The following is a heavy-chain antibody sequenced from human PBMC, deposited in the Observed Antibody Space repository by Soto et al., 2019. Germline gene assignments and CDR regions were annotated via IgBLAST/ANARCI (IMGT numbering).Heavy chain of an antibody. CDR3: ARVYCSGGSCYGIDY. Sequence: TSAKVSCKASGYRITSCYMQWVQQDNGQGLEWMGIINPSGSTTYAQKFQGRVTMTRDTSTSTVYMELSSLRSDDTAVYYCARVYCSGGSCYGIDYWGQGTLVTVSS. J-gene: IGHJ4*02. CDR2: INPSGST. D-gene: IGHD2-15*01. V-gene: IGHV1-46*01. CDR1: GYRITSCY.